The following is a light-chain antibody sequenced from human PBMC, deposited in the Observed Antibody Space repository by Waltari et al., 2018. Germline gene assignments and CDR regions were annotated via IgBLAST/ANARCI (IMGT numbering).Light chain of an antibody. J-gene: IGKJ1*01. CDR3: QQDNNWPRT. CDR1: ERVSSN. CDR2: GAS. Sequence: EIVMTQSPATLSVSPGETATLSCRASERVSSNLARYQPTPGHAPRLRIHGASTRATGHPARFRGRGPGTEFPLTISSLQSEDFAVYYCQQDNNWPRTFGQGTKVEIK. V-gene: IGKV3-15*01.